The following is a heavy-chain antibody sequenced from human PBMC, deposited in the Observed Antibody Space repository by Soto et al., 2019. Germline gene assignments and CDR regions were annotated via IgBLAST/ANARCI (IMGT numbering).Heavy chain of an antibody. Sequence: QVQLVESGGGVVQPGRSLRLSCAASGFTFSSYGMHWVRQAPGKGLEWVAVIWYDGSNKYYADSVKGRFTISRDNSKTALYLQMNRLRAEDTAVYYCARTASAAPYSFDYWGQGALVTVSS. V-gene: IGHV3-33*01. CDR3: ARTASAAPYSFDY. CDR1: GFTFSSYG. D-gene: IGHD2-2*01. CDR2: IWYDGSNK. J-gene: IGHJ4*02.